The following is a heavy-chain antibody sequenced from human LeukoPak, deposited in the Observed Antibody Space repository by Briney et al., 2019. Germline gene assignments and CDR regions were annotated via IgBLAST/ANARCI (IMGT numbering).Heavy chain of an antibody. J-gene: IGHJ6*03. CDR2: IITIFGTA. CDR3: ARVLGERLVVPAAISSPYYYYMDV. V-gene: IGHV1-69*13. D-gene: IGHD2-2*01. CDR1: GCTFSSYV. Sequence: ASVKVSCKASGCTFSSYVISWVRQAPGQGLEWMGGIITIFGTANYAQKFQGRVTIPADESTSTAYIELSSLRSEDKAVYCCARVLGERLVVPAAISSPYYYYMDVWGKGTTVTISS.